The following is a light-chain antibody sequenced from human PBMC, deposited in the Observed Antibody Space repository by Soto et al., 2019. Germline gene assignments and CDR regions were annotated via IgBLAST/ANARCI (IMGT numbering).Light chain of an antibody. CDR1: QSVSDNY. J-gene: IGKJ4*01. CDR2: GVS. V-gene: IGKV3-20*01. CDR3: QQYGSSPRVT. Sequence: EIVLTQSPGTLSLSPGERATLSCRASQSVSDNYLGWYQQKPGQAPRLLIYGVSTRATGIPDRFSGSGSGTDFTLTITGVEPEDFAVYYCQQYGSSPRVTFGGGTKVEIK.